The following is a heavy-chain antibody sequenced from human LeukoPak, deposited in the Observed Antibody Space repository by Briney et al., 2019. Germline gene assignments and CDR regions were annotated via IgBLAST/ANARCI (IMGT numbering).Heavy chain of an antibody. V-gene: IGHV4-34*01. CDR3: AKGLDKFDP. Sequence: SETLSLTCAVYGGFFSGYYWSWNRQPPGKGLEWIGEINHSGSTNYNPSLKSRVTISVDTSKNQFSLKLSSVTAADTAVYYCAKGLDKFDPWGQGTLVTVSS. CDR2: INHSGST. D-gene: IGHD1-1*01. J-gene: IGHJ5*02. CDR1: GGFFSGYY.